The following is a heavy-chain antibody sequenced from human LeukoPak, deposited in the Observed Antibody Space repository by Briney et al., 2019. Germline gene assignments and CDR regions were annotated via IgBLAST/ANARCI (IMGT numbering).Heavy chain of an antibody. CDR3: AKAAYDCSSTSCYGPGGFDP. CDR2: ISYDGSNK. V-gene: IGHV3-30*18. Sequence: GGSLRLSCAASGFTFSSYGMHWVRQAPGKGLEWVAVISYDGSNKYYADSVKGRFTISRDNSKNTLYLQMNSLRAEDTAVYYCAKAAYDCSSTSCYGPGGFDPWGQGTLVTVST. CDR1: GFTFSSYG. J-gene: IGHJ5*02. D-gene: IGHD2-2*01.